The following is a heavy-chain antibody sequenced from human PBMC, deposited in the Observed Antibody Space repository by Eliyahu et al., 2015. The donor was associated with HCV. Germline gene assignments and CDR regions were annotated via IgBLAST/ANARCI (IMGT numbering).Heavy chain of an antibody. CDR3: ALITMVQGVDY. V-gene: IGHV4-39*07. Sequence: QLQLQESGPGLVKPSETLSLTCTVSGGSISSSSYYWGWIRQPPGKGLEWIGGIYYWWGPHYNPSLKSRVTISVDTSKNQFSLKLSSVTAADTAVYYCALITMVQGVDYWGQGTLVTVSS. CDR1: GGSISSSSYY. CDR2: IYYWWGP. J-gene: IGHJ4*02. D-gene: IGHD3-10*01.